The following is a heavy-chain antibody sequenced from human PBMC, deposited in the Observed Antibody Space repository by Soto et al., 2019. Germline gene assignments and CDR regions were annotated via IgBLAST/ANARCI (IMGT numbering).Heavy chain of an antibody. CDR3: ARESENLTSNFDY. CDR2: ISSTANYI. Sequence: GGSLRLSCAASGFTFTRYSMNWVRQAPGKGLEWVSSISSTANYIYYGDSMKGRFTISRDNAKNSLYLEMNSLRAEDTAVYYCARESENLTSNFDYWGQGTLVTVSS. V-gene: IGHV3-21*06. J-gene: IGHJ4*02. CDR1: GFTFTRYS.